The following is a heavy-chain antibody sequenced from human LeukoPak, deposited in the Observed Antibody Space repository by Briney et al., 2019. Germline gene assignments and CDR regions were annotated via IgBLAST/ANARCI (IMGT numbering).Heavy chain of an antibody. CDR2: IWYDGSNK. J-gene: IGHJ6*03. Sequence: TGGSLRLSCAASGFTFSSCTMNWVRQAPGKGLEWVAVIWYDGSNKYYADSVKGRFTISRDNSKNTLYLQMNSLRAEDTAVYYCAKGGGVRSVTANHYFYMDVWGKGTTVTVSS. V-gene: IGHV3-33*06. D-gene: IGHD2-21*02. CDR1: GFTFSSCT. CDR3: AKGGGVRSVTANHYFYMDV.